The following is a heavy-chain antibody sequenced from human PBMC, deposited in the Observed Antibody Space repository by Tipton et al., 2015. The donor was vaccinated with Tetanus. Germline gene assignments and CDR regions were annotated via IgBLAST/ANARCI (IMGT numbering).Heavy chain of an antibody. CDR2: ISGSSKTK. V-gene: IGHV3-11*01. CDR1: GFSFSDSF. CDR3: ARSESRIAPRIPWGMDI. J-gene: IGHJ6*02. D-gene: IGHD6-6*01. Sequence: SLRLSCAASGFSFSDSFMSWVRQRPGKGLEWVSYISGSSKTKYLADSVKGRMTTSRDNAENSLYLQMDSLTVEDTAVYYCARSESRIAPRIPWGMDIWGQGTTVTVSS.